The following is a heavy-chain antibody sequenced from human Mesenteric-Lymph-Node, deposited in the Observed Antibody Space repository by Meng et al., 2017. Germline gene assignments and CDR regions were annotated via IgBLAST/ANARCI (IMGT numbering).Heavy chain of an antibody. D-gene: IGHD6-19*01. CDR3: ASFPPPGKQWLVTDY. CDR1: VGSIGSSTW. Sequence: QDPAHGLASPSGTSSFTGPVAVGSIGSSTWWSWVRQPPGKGLEWIGEIYHSGSTNYNPSLKSRVTISVDKSKNQFSLKLSSVTAADTAVYYCASFPPPGKQWLVTDYWGQGTLVTVSS. V-gene: IGHV4-4*02. CDR2: IYHSGST. J-gene: IGHJ4*02.